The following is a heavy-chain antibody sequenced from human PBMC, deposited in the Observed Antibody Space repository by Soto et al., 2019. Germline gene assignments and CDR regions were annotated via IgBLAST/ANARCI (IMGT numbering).Heavy chain of an antibody. CDR2: IDPSDSYT. CDR1: GYSFTSYW. J-gene: IGHJ6*02. V-gene: IGHV5-10-1*01. CDR3: ARTHITGTGFYYGLDV. Sequence: PGGPLKISCKGSGYSFTSYWISWVRQMPGKGLEWMGRIDPSDSYTNYSPSFQGHVTISADKSISTAYLQWSSLKASDTAMYYCARTHITGTGFYYGLDVWGQGTTVTVSS. D-gene: IGHD1-7*01.